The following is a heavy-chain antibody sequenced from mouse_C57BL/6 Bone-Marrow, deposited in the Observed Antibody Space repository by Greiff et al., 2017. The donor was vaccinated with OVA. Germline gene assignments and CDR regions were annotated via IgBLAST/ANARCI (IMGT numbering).Heavy chain of an antibody. CDR1: GFTFSNYW. CDR2: IRLKSDNYAT. D-gene: IGHD2-4*01. J-gene: IGHJ2*01. Sequence: EVQGVESGGGLVQPGGSMKLSCVASGFTFSNYWMNWVRQSPEKGLEWVAQIRLKSDNYATHYAEAVKGRFTISRDDSKSSVYLQMNNLRAEDTGIYYCTGPDYEDYFDYWGQGTTLTVSS. CDR3: TGPDYEDYFDY. V-gene: IGHV6-3*01.